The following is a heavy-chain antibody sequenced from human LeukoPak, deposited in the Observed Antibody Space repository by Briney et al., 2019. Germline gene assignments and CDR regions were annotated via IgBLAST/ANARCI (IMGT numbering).Heavy chain of an antibody. J-gene: IGHJ4*02. CDR1: GGTFISHA. V-gene: IGHV1-69*13. Sequence: ASVKVSCKASGGTFISHAINWVRQAPGQGLEWMGGIIPMSTTTKYAQKFQGRVTLTADESTSTAFMELSSLRSEDTALYYCARPRTYYDSWSGYPPFDYWGQGTLVTVSS. CDR3: ARPRTYYDSWSGYPPFDY. CDR2: IIPMSTTT. D-gene: IGHD3-3*01.